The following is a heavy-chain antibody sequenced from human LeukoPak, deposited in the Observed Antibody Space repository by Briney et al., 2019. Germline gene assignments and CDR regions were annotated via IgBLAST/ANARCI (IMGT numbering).Heavy chain of an antibody. D-gene: IGHD3-16*01. CDR2: ISYDGSNK. V-gene: IGHV3-30*18. J-gene: IGHJ6*02. CDR3: AKSGGYYYYYGMDV. CDR1: GFTFSSYG. Sequence: GGSLRLSCAPPGFTFSSYGMHWVRQAPGKGLEWVAVISYDGSNKYYADSVKGRFTISRDNSKNTLYLQMNSLRAEDTAVYYCAKSGGYYYYYGMDVWGQGTTVTVSS.